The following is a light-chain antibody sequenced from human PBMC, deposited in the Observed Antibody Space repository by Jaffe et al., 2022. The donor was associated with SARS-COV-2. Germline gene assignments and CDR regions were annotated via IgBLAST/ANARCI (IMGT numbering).Light chain of an antibody. V-gene: IGKV1-9*01. CDR3: QQFNSYPYT. Sequence: DFQLTQSPSFLSASVGDRVTITCRARQGVNDNLVWYQQQPGKAPKLLVSPTSSFQSSVPSRFSGSGSGTEFTLTITSLQPEDLATYYCQQFNSYPYTFGQGTKVEIK. J-gene: IGKJ2*01. CDR2: PTS. CDR1: QGVNDN.